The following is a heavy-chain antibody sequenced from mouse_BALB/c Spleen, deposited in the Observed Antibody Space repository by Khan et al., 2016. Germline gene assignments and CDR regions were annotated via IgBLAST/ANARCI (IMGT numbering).Heavy chain of an antibody. CDR1: GYTFTNYG. CDR2: INTYTGEP. Sequence: QIQLVQSGPELKKPGETVKISCKASGYTFTNYGMNWVKQAPGKGLKWMGWINTYTGEPTYTDDFKERFALSLETSVSTAYLQIINLKKEDTATYFCARSGDNYYFDYWGQGTTLTVSS. V-gene: IGHV9-3-1*01. CDR3: ARSGDNYYFDY. D-gene: IGHD1-3*01. J-gene: IGHJ2*01.